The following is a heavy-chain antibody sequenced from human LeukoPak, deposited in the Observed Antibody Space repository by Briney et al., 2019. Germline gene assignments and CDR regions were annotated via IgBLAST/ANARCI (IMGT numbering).Heavy chain of an antibody. CDR2: INPNSGGT. CDR1: GYTFTCYY. D-gene: IGHD2-2*01. J-gene: IGHJ6*03. Sequence: ASVKVSCKASGYTFTCYYMHWVRQAPGQGLEWMGWINPNSGGTNYAQKFQGRVTMTRDTSISTAYMELSRLRSDDTAVYYCARGKLLFYYYYYMDVWGKGTTVTISS. V-gene: IGHV1-2*02. CDR3: ARGKLLFYYYYYMDV.